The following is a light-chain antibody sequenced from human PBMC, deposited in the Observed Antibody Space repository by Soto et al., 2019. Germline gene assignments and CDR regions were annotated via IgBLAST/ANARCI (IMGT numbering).Light chain of an antibody. CDR3: QQNNRWPQIT. J-gene: IGKJ5*01. V-gene: IGKV3-15*01. Sequence: EIVMTQSPATLSVSPCERASLSSSASENVRTKLAWYQQKPGQAPRLLIYGASTRATGVPARFSGGGSGTQFTLTISRLQSEDSAVYFCQQNNRWPQITFGQGTRLAIK. CDR2: GAS. CDR1: ENVRTK.